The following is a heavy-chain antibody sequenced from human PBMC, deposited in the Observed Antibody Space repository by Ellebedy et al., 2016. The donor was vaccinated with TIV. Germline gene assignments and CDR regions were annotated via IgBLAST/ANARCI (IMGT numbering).Heavy chain of an antibody. CDR2: IDPRPGST. CDR1: GYTFTKYY. V-gene: IGHV1-46*01. D-gene: IGHD4-17*01. J-gene: IGHJ5*02. Sequence: ASVKVSCKASGYTFTKYYIHWVRQAPGQGLEWMGVIDPRPGSTTSAQKFQGRVTMTRNTSISTAYMELSSLRSEDAAVYYCASSNGDYAGFDPWGQGTLVTVSS. CDR3: ASSNGDYAGFDP.